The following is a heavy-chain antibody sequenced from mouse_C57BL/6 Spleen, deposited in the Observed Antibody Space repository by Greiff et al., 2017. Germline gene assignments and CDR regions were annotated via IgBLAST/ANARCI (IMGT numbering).Heavy chain of an antibody. J-gene: IGHJ2*01. V-gene: IGHV5-4*01. CDR2: ISDGGSYT. Sequence: EVKLVESGGGLVKPGGSLKLSCAASGFTFSSYAMSWVRQTPEKRLEWVATISDGGSYTYYPDNVKGRFTISRDNAKNNLYLQMSHLKSEDTAMYYCARDQGAVVAPFDYWGQGTTRTVSS. CDR3: ARDQGAVVAPFDY. D-gene: IGHD1-1*01. CDR1: GFTFSSYA.